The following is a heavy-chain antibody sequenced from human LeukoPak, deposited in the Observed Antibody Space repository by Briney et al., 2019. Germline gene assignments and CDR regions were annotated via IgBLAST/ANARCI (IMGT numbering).Heavy chain of an antibody. CDR1: GFTFDDYA. D-gene: IGHD5-18*01. Sequence: GRSLRLSCAASGFTFDDYAMHWVRQAPGKGLEWVSGISWNSGSIGYADSVKGRFTISRDNAKDSLYLQMNSPRAEDMALYYCAKDGGYSYGLGHAFDIWGQGTMVTVSS. CDR2: ISWNSGSI. CDR3: AKDGGYSYGLGHAFDI. V-gene: IGHV3-9*03. J-gene: IGHJ3*02.